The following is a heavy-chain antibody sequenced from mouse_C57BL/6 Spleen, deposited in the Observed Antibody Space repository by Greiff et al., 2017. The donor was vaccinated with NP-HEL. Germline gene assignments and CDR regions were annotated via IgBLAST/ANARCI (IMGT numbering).Heavy chain of an antibody. D-gene: IGHD4-1*01. CDR1: GYSFTGYY. V-gene: IGHV1-42*01. CDR2: INPSTGGT. CDR3: ARWDSGYFDV. J-gene: IGHJ1*03. Sequence: VQLQQSGPELVKPGASVKISCKASGYSFTGYYMNWVKQSPEKSLEWIGEINPSTGGTTYNQKFKAKATLTVDKSSSTAYMQLKSLTSEDSAVYYCARWDSGYFDVWGTGTTVTVSS.